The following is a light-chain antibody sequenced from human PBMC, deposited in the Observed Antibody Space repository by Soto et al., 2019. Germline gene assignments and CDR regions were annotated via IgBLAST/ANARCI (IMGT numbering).Light chain of an antibody. J-gene: IGKJ4*01. V-gene: IGKV3-20*01. Sequence: EIVLTQSPGTLSLSPGERATLSCRASQSVSSSYLAWYQQKPGQAPRQLIYGASSRATGIPDSFSGSGSGTDFTLTIPRLEPEDFAVYYCQHYRTSFGGGTRVEIK. CDR1: QSVSSSY. CDR2: GAS. CDR3: QHYRTS.